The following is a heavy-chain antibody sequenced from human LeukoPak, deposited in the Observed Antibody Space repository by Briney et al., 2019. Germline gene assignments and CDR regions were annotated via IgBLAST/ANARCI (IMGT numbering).Heavy chain of an antibody. CDR2: ISGSGGRT. Sequence: GGSLRLPCAASGFTFSSYAMSWVRQAPGKGLEWVSDISGSGGRTYYADSVKGRFTISRDTSKNTLYLQMNSLRAEDTAVYYCAKAPTSYYNYMDVWGKGTTVTVSS. V-gene: IGHV3-23*01. J-gene: IGHJ6*03. CDR3: AKAPTSYYNYMDV. CDR1: GFTFSSYA.